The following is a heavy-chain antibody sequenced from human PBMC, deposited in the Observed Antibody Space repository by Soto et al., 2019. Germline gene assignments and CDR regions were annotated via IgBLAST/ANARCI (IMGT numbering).Heavy chain of an antibody. CDR3: APPRDHFVGATEAP. CDR1: GFPCRGYV. D-gene: IGHD1-26*01. Sequence: GGSLRLSCAASGFPCRGYVVSLVRQAPGKGLEWVSAINRRGGGTYYADSVQGRFTISRDNSKNTLYLQMNSLRAEDTAVYYCAPPRDHFVGATEAPWAQRTLVTVSS. CDR2: INRRGGGT. J-gene: IGHJ5*02. V-gene: IGHV3-23*01.